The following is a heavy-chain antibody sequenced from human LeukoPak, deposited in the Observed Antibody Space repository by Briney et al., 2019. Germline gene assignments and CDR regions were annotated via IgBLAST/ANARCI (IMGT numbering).Heavy chain of an antibody. D-gene: IGHD6-13*01. Sequence: GGSLRLSCAASGFTFDDYTMHWVRQAPGKGLEWVSLISWDGGSTYYADSVKGRFTISRDNAKNSLYLQMNSLRAEDTAVYYCARDGLPGYSSSWYELEFDYWGQGTLVTVSS. CDR2: ISWDGGST. V-gene: IGHV3-43*01. CDR1: GFTFDDYT. CDR3: ARDGLPGYSSSWYELEFDY. J-gene: IGHJ4*02.